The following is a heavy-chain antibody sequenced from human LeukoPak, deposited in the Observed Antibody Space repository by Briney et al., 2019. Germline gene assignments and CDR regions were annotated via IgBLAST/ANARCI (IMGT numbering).Heavy chain of an antibody. D-gene: IGHD3-22*01. CDR2: IHHSGST. Sequence: SETLSLTCTVSGGSISSYHWIWIRQAPSKGLEWIGYIHHSGSTDYNPSLRSRATISLDASKNQFSLKLTSVTAADTAVYYCARSAMHDGRGYPNYWGQGTLVTVSS. J-gene: IGHJ4*02. CDR1: GGSISSYH. CDR3: ARSAMHDGRGYPNY. V-gene: IGHV4-59*08.